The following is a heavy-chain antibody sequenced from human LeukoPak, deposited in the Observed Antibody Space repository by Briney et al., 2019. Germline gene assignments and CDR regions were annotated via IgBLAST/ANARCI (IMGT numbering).Heavy chain of an antibody. CDR1: GYSFTTYW. Sequence: GESLKISCKASGYSFTTYWIGWVRRMPGKGLECMGIIYPDDSDTTYSPSFQGQVTISADKSFSTAYLQWSSLKASDTAIYYCARLGGDTYYFGSGSYPNWYFDLWGRGTLVTVSS. CDR2: IYPDDSDT. J-gene: IGHJ2*01. V-gene: IGHV5-51*01. CDR3: ARLGGDTYYFGSGSYPNWYFDL. D-gene: IGHD3-10*01.